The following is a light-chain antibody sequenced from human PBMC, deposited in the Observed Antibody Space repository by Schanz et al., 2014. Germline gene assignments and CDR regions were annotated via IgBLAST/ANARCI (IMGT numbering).Light chain of an antibody. CDR3: QQRRDWPQT. Sequence: EILLTQSPATLSLSPGERATLSCRASQSISTYLAWYQHKPGQGPRLLISDASNRATGTPARFSGSGSGTEFTLTISSLQSEDFAVYYCQQRRDWPQTFGQGTKVEIK. CDR1: QSISTY. J-gene: IGKJ1*01. V-gene: IGKV3-11*01. CDR2: DAS.